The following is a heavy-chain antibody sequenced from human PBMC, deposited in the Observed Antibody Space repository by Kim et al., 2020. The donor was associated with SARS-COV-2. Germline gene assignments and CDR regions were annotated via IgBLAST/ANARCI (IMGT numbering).Heavy chain of an antibody. D-gene: IGHD3-22*01. J-gene: IGHJ4*02. Sequence: ASVKVSCKASGYTFTSYAMHWVRQAPGQRLEWMGWINAGNGNTKYSQKFQGRVTITRDTSASTAYMELSSLRSEDTAVYYCARTVTYYYDSSGWNYFDYWGQGTLVTVSS. CDR1: GYTFTSYA. CDR2: INAGNGNT. V-gene: IGHV1-3*01. CDR3: ARTVTYYYDSSGWNYFDY.